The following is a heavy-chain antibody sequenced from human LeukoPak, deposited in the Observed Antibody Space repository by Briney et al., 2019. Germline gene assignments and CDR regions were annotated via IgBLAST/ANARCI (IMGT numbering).Heavy chain of an antibody. D-gene: IGHD4-17*01. J-gene: IGHJ6*02. CDR3: ARVYGDYGDYYYYGMDV. CDR1: GGSFSGYY. V-gene: IGHV4-34*01. CDR2: INHSGST. Sequence: SETLSLTCAVYGGSFSGYYWSWIRQPPGKGLEWIGEINHSGSTNYNPSLKSRVTISVDRSKNQFSLKLSSVTAADTAVYYCARVYGDYGDYYYYGMDVWGQGTTVTVSS.